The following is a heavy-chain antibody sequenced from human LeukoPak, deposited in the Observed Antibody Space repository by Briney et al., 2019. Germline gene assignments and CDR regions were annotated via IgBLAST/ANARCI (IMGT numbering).Heavy chain of an antibody. D-gene: IGHD3-9*01. CDR2: ISGSGEST. Sequence: GGSLRLSCVASGFTFSSYEMNWVRQAPGKGLEWVSAISGSGESTYYADSVKGRFTISRDNYRDTLVLQMNSLRDEDTAVYYCASYHDILTGYYNGLDYWGQGALVTVSS. V-gene: IGHV3-23*01. CDR1: GFTFSSYE. J-gene: IGHJ4*02. CDR3: ASYHDILTGYYNGLDY.